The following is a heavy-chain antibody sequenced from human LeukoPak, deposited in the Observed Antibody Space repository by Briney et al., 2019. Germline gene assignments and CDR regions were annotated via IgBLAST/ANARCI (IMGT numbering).Heavy chain of an antibody. J-gene: IGHJ3*02. CDR1: GGSISSSSYY. CDR2: IYYSGST. CDR3: ARSVGASHPDAFDI. Sequence: SETLSLTCTVSGGSISSSSYYWGWIRQPPGKGLEWIGSIYYSGSTYYNPSLKSRVTISVDTSKNQFSLKLSSVTAADTAVYYCARSVGASHPDAFDIWGQGTMVTVSS. D-gene: IGHD1-26*01. V-gene: IGHV4-39*07.